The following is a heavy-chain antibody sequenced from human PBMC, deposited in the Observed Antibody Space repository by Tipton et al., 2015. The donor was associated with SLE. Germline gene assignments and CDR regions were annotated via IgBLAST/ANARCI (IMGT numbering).Heavy chain of an antibody. CDR2: IYYSGST. V-gene: IGHV4-59*08. Sequence: LRLSCTVSGGSISSYYWSRIRQPPGKGLEWIGYIYYSGSTNYNPSLKSRVTISVDTSKNQFSLKLSSVTAADTAVYYCARAPRLGAFDIWGQGTMVTVSS. D-gene: IGHD6-19*01. CDR1: GGSISSYY. CDR3: ARAPRLGAFDI. J-gene: IGHJ3*02.